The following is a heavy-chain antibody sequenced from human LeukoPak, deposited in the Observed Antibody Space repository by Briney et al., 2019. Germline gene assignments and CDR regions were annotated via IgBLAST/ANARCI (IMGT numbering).Heavy chain of an antibody. Sequence: GGSLRLSCAASGFTFSIYDMNWVRQAPGKGLEWVSTIGTGGGSTYYADSVKGRFTISRDNSKSTLYLQINGLRGDDTAVYYCAKSGGQWGQGTLVTVSS. CDR1: GFTFSIYD. J-gene: IGHJ4*02. CDR3: AKSGGQ. D-gene: IGHD2-15*01. CDR2: IGTGGGST. V-gene: IGHV3-23*01.